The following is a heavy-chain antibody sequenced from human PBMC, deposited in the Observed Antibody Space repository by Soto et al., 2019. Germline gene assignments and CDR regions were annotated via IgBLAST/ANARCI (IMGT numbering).Heavy chain of an antibody. J-gene: IGHJ1*01. D-gene: IGHD6-13*01. V-gene: IGHV1-69*02. CDR1: GGTFSSYT. CDR3: ARGFGTDLATARIAAADPSLG. CDR2: IIPILGIA. Sequence: QVQLVQSGAEVKKPGSSVKVSCKASGGTFSSYTISWVRQAPGQGLEWMGRIIPILGIANYAQKFQGRVTITADKSTSTAYMELSSLRSEATALYYCARGFGTDLATARIAAADPSLGWGQGTLVTVSS.